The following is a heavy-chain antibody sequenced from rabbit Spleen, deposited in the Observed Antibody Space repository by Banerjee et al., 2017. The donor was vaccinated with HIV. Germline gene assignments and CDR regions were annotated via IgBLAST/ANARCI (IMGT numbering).Heavy chain of an antibody. D-gene: IGHD2-1*01. CDR2: IDVGEGNT. CDR3: CRDANGDVRLSRLDL. J-gene: IGHJ6*01. CDR1: GFDFRRYY. V-gene: IGHV1S47*01. Sequence: QEQLVESGGGLVKPEGSLKLSCTASGFDFRRYYLTWVRQAPGKGLEWIGIIDVGEGNTYYASWAKGRFTISTSTSLNTVTLQLNSLTAADTATYFCCRDANGDVRLSRLDLWGPGTLVTVS.